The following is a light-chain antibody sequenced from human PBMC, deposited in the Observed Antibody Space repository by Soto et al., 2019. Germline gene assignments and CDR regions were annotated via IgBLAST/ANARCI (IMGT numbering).Light chain of an antibody. CDR2: AAS. CDR3: QKYNSAPPFT. J-gene: IGKJ3*01. Sequence: DIQMTQSPSSLSASVGDRVTITCRASQGISNYLAWYQQKPGKAPKLLIYAASTLQSGVPSRFSGSGSGTDFTLTISRLQPEDVATYYCQKYNSAPPFTFGPGTKVDIK. V-gene: IGKV1-27*01. CDR1: QGISNY.